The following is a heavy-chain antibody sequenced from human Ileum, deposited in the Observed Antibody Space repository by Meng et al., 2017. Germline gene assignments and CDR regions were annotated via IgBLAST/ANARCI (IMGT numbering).Heavy chain of an antibody. CDR2: INPNSGGT. CDR1: GYTFTGYY. V-gene: IGHV1-2*06. CDR3: AREREYSSSRPLDY. Sequence: ASVKVSCKTSGYTFTGYYMHWVRQAPGQGLEWMGRINPNSGGTNYAQKFQGRVTVTRDTSVSTAYMELSRLRSDDTAVYYCAREREYSSSRPLDYWGQGTLVTFAS. D-gene: IGHD6-6*01. J-gene: IGHJ4*02.